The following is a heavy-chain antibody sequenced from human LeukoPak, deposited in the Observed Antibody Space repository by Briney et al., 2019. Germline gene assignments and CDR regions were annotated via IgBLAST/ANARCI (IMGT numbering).Heavy chain of an antibody. J-gene: IGHJ4*02. Sequence: SETLSLTCTVSGGSISSSSYYWGWIRQPPGKGLEWIGSIYYSGSTYYNPSLKSRVTISVDTSKNQFSLKLSSVTAADTAVYYCARERGGGEPWIQLWAYFDYWGQGTLVTVSS. CDR2: IYYSGST. CDR1: GGSISSSSYY. D-gene: IGHD5-18*01. V-gene: IGHV4-39*07. CDR3: ARERGGGEPWIQLWAYFDY.